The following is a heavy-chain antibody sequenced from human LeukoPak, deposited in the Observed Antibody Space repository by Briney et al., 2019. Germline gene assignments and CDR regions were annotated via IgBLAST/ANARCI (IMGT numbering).Heavy chain of an antibody. CDR1: GGSISTTSYY. V-gene: IGHV4-39*07. Sequence: SETLSLTCTVSGGSISTTSYYWDWIRQPPGKGLEWIGSIYHSGSTYYNPSLKSRVTISVDTSKNRFSLKLSSVTAADTAVYYCVDTAMPNWGQGTLVTVSS. CDR2: IYHSGST. CDR3: VDTAMPN. D-gene: IGHD5-18*01. J-gene: IGHJ4*02.